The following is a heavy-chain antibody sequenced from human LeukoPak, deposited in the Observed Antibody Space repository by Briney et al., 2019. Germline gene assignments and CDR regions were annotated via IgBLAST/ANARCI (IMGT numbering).Heavy chain of an antibody. J-gene: IGHJ5*02. CDR3: ARVLLAAAGIGGFDP. CDR1: GGSISSYY. V-gene: IGHV4-4*07. Sequence: SETLSLTCTVSGGSISSYYWSWIRQPAGKGLEWIGRICTSGSTNYNPSLKSRVTISVDTSKNQVSLKLSSVTAADTAVYYCARVLLAAAGIGGFDPWGQGTLVTVSS. CDR2: ICTSGST. D-gene: IGHD6-13*01.